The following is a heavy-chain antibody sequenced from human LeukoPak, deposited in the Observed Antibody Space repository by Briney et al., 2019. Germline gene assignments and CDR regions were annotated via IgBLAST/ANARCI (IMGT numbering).Heavy chain of an antibody. CDR2: INAGNGNT. Sequence: ASVKVSCKASGYTFTSYAMHWVRQAPGQRLEWMGWINAGNGNTKYSQKFQGRVTITRDTSASTAYMELSSLRSEDTAVYYCARVDHYDILTGRCLDYWGQGTLVTVSS. V-gene: IGHV1-3*01. CDR3: ARVDHYDILTGRCLDY. J-gene: IGHJ4*02. D-gene: IGHD3-9*01. CDR1: GYTFTSYA.